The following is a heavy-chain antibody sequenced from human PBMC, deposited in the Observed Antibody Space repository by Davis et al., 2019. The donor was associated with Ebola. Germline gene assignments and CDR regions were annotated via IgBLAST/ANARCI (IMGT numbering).Heavy chain of an antibody. CDR1: GFTFRNYY. CDR3: ARLDFYDSYS. D-gene: IGHD3-22*01. Sequence: GGSPRLSCAASGFTFRNYYMNWVRQAPGKGLEWVSSISSSGSHISYADSVRGRFTISRDNINNSLYLQMNSLRGEDTAVYFCARLDFYDSYSWGQGTQVTVSS. V-gene: IGHV3-21*01. J-gene: IGHJ4*02. CDR2: ISSSGSHI.